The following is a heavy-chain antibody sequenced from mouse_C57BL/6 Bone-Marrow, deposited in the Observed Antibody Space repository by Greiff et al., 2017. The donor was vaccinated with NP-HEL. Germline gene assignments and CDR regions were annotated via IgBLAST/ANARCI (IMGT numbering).Heavy chain of an antibody. D-gene: IGHD2-12*01. J-gene: IGHJ4*01. CDR3: ARDPRYDGYAMDY. Sequence: EVMLVESGGGLVQPGESLKLSCESNEYEFPSHDMSWVRKTPEKRLEWVATISDGGSYTYYLDNVKGRFTISRDNAKNNLYLQMSHLKSEDTAMYYCARDPRYDGYAMDYWGQGTSVTVSS. V-gene: IGHV5-4*01. CDR1: EYEFPSHD. CDR2: ISDGGSYT.